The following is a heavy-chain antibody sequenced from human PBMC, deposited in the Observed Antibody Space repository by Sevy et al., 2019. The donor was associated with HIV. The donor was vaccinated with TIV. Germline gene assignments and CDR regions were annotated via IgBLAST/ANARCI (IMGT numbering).Heavy chain of an antibody. CDR2: IWYDGSNK. D-gene: IGHD4-17*01. CDR3: ARRCCDYGHTQFDY. J-gene: IGHJ4*02. CDR1: GFTFSSYG. Sequence: GGYLRLSCAASGFTFSSYGMHWVRQAPGKGLEWVAVIWYDGSNKYDADSVKGRFTISRENSKNTLYLQMNSLRADDTAVYYCARRCCDYGHTQFDYWGQGTLVTVSS. V-gene: IGHV3-33*01.